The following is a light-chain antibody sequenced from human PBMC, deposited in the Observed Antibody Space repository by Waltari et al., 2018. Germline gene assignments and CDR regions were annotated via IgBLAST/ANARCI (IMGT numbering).Light chain of an antibody. Sequence: IVLTQSPGTLSLSPGERATISCRANQNVDRNYLAWFRQKPGQAPRPLIYGASSRATGIPDRFSGSGSGTDFTLTISRLEPEDFALYYCQQYGSSAFPFGQGTRLEI. CDR1: QNVDRNY. CDR3: QQYGSSAFP. CDR2: GAS. J-gene: IGKJ5*01. V-gene: IGKV3-20*01.